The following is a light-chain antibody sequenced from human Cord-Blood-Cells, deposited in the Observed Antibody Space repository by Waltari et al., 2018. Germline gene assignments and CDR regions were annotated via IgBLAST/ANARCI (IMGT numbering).Light chain of an antibody. CDR3: QQYGSSLWT. CDR2: GAS. J-gene: IGKJ1*01. V-gene: IGKV3-20*01. Sequence: IVLTQSPGTLSLSPGERATLSCRASQSVSSSYLAWYQQKPGQAPMLLIYGASSRATGIPDRFSGSGSGTDFTLTISRLEPEDFAVYYCQQYGSSLWTFGQGTKVEIK. CDR1: QSVSSSY.